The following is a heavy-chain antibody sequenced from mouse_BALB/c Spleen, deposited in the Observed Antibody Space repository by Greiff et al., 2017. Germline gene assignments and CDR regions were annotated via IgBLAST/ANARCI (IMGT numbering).Heavy chain of an antibody. CDR1: GFTFSSYA. D-gene: IGHD2-4*01. V-gene: IGHV5-9-4*01. CDR2: ISSGGSYT. J-gene: IGHJ3*01. Sequence: EVQGVESGGGLVKPGGSLKLSCAASGFTFSSYAMSWVRQSPEKRLEWVAEISSGGSYTYYPDTVTGRFTISRDNAKNTLYLEMSSLRSEDTAMYYCARDQDYDYAWFAYWGQGTLVTVSA. CDR3: ARDQDYDYAWFAY.